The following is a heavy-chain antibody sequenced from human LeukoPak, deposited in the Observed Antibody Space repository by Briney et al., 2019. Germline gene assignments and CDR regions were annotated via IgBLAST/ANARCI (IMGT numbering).Heavy chain of an antibody. CDR3: ARSQYDSSGLLL. CDR1: GGSISSGSYY. CDR2: IYTSGST. V-gene: IGHV4-61*02. Sequence: SETLSLTCTVSGGSISSGSYYWSWIRQPAGKGLEWIGRIYTSGSTNYNPSLKSRVTISVDTSKNQFSLKLSSVTAADTAVYYCARSQYDSSGLLLCGQGNLFNGSS. D-gene: IGHD3-22*01. J-gene: IGHJ4*02.